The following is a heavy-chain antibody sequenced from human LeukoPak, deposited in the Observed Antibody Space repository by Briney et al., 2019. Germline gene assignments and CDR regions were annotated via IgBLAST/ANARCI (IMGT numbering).Heavy chain of an antibody. V-gene: IGHV3-74*01. CDR2: INSDGINT. CDR1: GFTFSNYW. CDR3: ARDLGQYYDTSDNWFDP. J-gene: IGHJ5*02. Sequence: GGSLRLSCAASGFTFSNYWMHWVRQAPGKGLVWVSRINSDGINTSYADSVKGRFTISRENATNPLTLQMTSLRAAETAVYYCARDLGQYYDTSDNWFDPWGKGTLVTVSS. D-gene: IGHD3-22*01.